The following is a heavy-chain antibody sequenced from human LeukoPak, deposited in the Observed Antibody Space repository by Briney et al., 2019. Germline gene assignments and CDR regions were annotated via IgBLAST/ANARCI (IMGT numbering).Heavy chain of an antibody. CDR1: GFTFSNYA. Sequence: GGSLRLSCAASGFTFSNYAMHWVRQAPGKGLEWVAVISYDGRNQYYADSVKGRFTVSRDNSKSTLYLQMNRLRGEDTAVYSCARYGGFLDYWGQGTLVTVSS. V-gene: IGHV3-30*04. CDR3: ARYGGFLDY. CDR2: ISYDGRNQ. D-gene: IGHD3-16*01. J-gene: IGHJ4*02.